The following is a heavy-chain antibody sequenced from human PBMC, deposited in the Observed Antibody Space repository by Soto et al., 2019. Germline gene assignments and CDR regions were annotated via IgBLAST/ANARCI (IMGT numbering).Heavy chain of an antibody. Sequence: EVQLVESGGGLVQPGGSLRLSCAASGFTFSSYDMHWVRQATGKGLEWVSAIGTAGDPYYPGSVKGRFTISRENAKNSWCLQMTSLRAGDTAVYYCARDLGGYCSGGSCFSGGMDVWGQGTTVTVSS. CDR2: IGTAGDP. CDR1: GFTFSSYD. V-gene: IGHV3-13*05. J-gene: IGHJ6*02. D-gene: IGHD2-15*01. CDR3: ARDLGGYCSGGSCFSGGMDV.